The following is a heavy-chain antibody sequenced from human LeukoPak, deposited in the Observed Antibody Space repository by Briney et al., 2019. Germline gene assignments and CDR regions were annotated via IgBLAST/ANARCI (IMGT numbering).Heavy chain of an antibody. J-gene: IGHJ4*02. CDR1: GFTFSSYW. CDR2: INSDGSST. V-gene: IGHV3-74*01. Sequence: GGSLRLSCAASGFTFSSYWMHWVRQAPGKGLVRVSRINSDGSSTNYADSVKGRFTISRDNAKNTLYLQVKSLRAEDTAVYYCARGPSGWGSLDSWGQGTLVTVSS. D-gene: IGHD7-27*01. CDR3: ARGPSGWGSLDS.